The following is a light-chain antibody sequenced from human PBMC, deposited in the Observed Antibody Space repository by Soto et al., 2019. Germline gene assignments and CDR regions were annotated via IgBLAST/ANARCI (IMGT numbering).Light chain of an antibody. J-gene: IGLJ3*02. CDR3: AAWDDSLSGWV. V-gene: IGLV1-47*01. Sequence: QSALTQPPSASGTPGQRVTISCSGGNSNIGSNFVFWYRQLPGTAPKLLISRNNQRPSGVSDRFSGSKSGTSASLAIGELRSDDEADFYCAAWDDSLSGWVFGGGTKVTVL. CDR1: NSNIGSNF. CDR2: RNN.